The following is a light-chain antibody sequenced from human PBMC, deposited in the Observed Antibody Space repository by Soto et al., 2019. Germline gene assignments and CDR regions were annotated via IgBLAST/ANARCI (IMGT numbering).Light chain of an antibody. CDR2: ADS. J-gene: IGKJ4*01. Sequence: DIQLTQSPSFLSASVGDRVTITCRASQGIAASLAWYQQKPGNPPRLLIYADSTLQSGVPSRFSGSGSGTRGTLTLSSLEPEDFATYYCQQTRTYPRTFGGGTKVEMK. CDR3: QQTRTYPRT. V-gene: IGKV1-9*01. CDR1: QGIAAS.